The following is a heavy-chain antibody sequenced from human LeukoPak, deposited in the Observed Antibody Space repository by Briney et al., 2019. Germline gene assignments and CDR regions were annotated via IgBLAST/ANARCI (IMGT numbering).Heavy chain of an antibody. Sequence: PGGSLRLSCAVSGFTFDDYAMHWVRQAPGKGLEWVSTSTWNSISVGYADSVKGRFTISRDNAKNSLYLQMNSLRAEDTAVYYCASASLSGSLLPRDYWGQGTLVTVSS. CDR3: ASASLSGSLLPRDY. CDR2: STWNSISV. V-gene: IGHV3-9*01. CDR1: GFTFDDYA. J-gene: IGHJ4*02. D-gene: IGHD1-26*01.